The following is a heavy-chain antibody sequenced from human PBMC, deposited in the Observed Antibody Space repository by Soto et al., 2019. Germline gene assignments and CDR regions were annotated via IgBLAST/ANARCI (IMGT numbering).Heavy chain of an antibody. D-gene: IGHD2-2*01. CDR2: MNPNSGNT. CDR1: GYTFTSYD. J-gene: IGHJ6*02. CDR3: AVIPAARVGEGGHGYYYYYGMDV. Sequence: QVHLVQSGAEVKEPGASVRVSCKASGYTFTSYDINWVRQATGQGLEWMGWMNPNSGNTGYAQKFQGRVTMTRNTSISTAYMELSSLRSEDTAVYYCAVIPAARVGEGGHGYYYYYGMDVWGQGTTVTVSS. V-gene: IGHV1-8*01.